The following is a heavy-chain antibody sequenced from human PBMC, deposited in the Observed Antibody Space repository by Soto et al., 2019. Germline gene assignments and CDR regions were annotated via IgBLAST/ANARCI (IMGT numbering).Heavy chain of an antibody. CDR3: ARDVTVPRPLHYYGMDV. J-gene: IGHJ6*02. CDR1: GFIFSNYW. V-gene: IGHV3-7*01. D-gene: IGHD6-6*01. Sequence: EVQLVESGGGLVPPEGSLRLSCAASGFIFSNYWMSWVRQAPGKGLEWVANIKQDGSEEYYGDSVKGRFTISRDNAKNSLYLQINSLRVGDTAVYYCARDVTVPRPLHYYGMDVWGQGTTVTVSS. CDR2: IKQDGSEE.